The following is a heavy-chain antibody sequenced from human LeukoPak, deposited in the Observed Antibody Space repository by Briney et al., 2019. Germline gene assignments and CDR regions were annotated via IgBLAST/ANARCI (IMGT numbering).Heavy chain of an antibody. V-gene: IGHV3-21*04. D-gene: IGHD5-18*01. CDR2: ISSSSSYI. J-gene: IGHJ4*02. CDR3: ARDLDTAMGLDY. Sequence: GGSLRLSCAASGFTFSSYSMNWVRQAPGKGLEWVSSISSSSSYIYYADSVKGRFTISRDNANNSLYLQMNSLRVDDTAVYYCARDLDTAMGLDYWGQGTLVTVPS. CDR1: GFTFSSYS.